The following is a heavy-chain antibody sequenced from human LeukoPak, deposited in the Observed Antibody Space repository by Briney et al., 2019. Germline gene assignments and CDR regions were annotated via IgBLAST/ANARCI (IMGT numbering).Heavy chain of an antibody. V-gene: IGHV4-39*07. CDR1: GGSISSISYY. J-gene: IGHJ4*02. CDR3: ARDPVSRAPGAGGNWKEYYFDY. CDR2: IYYSGST. Sequence: SETLSLTCTVSGGSISSISYYWGWIRQPPGKGLEWIGSIYYSGSTYYNPSLKSRVTISVDTSKNQFSLKLSSVTAADTAVYYCARDPVSRAPGAGGNWKEYYFDYWGQGTLVTVSS. D-gene: IGHD3-16*01.